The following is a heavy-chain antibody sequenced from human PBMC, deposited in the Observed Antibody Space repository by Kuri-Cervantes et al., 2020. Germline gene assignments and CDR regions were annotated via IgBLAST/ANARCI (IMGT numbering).Heavy chain of an antibody. CDR2: ISYDGSNK. Sequence: LSLTCAVYGGSFSGYYWSWIRQPPGKGLEWVAVISYDGSNKYYADSVKGRFTISRDNSKNTLYLQMNSLRAEDTAVYYCACYGSGSYYLSDFDYWGQGTLVTVSS. J-gene: IGHJ4*02. D-gene: IGHD3-10*01. V-gene: IGHV3-30*03. CDR3: ACYGSGSYYLSDFDY. CDR1: GGSFSGYY.